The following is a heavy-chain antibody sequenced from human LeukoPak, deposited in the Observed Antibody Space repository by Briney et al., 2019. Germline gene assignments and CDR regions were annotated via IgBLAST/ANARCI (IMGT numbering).Heavy chain of an antibody. CDR2: INHSGST. J-gene: IGHJ4*02. CDR3: ARGQGPSGTEDY. V-gene: IGHV4-34*01. D-gene: IGHD6-13*01. Sequence: SETLSLTCAVYGGSFSGYYWSWIRQPPGKGLEWIGEINHSGSTNYNPPLRGRVTISVDTSKNQFSLKLSSVTAADTAVYYCARGQGPSGTEDYWGQGTLVTVSS. CDR1: GGSFSGYY.